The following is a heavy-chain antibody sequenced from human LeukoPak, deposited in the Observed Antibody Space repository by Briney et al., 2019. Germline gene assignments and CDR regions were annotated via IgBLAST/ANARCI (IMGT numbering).Heavy chain of an antibody. D-gene: IGHD3-10*01. Sequence: ASVKVSCKASGYSFTGHYMHWVRQAPGQGLEWMGWINPKSGGTNYAQKFQGRVTMTRDTSISTAYMDMSSLRSDDTAVYYCARNLWFGESSDAFDMWGQGPMVTVSS. CDR1: GYSFTGHY. CDR2: INPKSGGT. V-gene: IGHV1-2*02. CDR3: ARNLWFGESSDAFDM. J-gene: IGHJ3*02.